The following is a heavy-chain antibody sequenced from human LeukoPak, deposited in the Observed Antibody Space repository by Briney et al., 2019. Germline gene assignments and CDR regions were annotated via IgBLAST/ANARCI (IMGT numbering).Heavy chain of an antibody. CDR2: ISSSSSYI. V-gene: IGHV3-21*01. CDR1: GFTFSSYS. D-gene: IGHD2-2*01. Sequence: KPGGSLRLSCAASGFTFSSYSMNWVRQAPGKGLEWVSSISSSSSYIYYADSVKGRFTISRDNAKNSLYLQMNSLRAEDTAVYYCARIHPNAPNWFDPWGQGTLVTVSS. CDR3: ARIHPNAPNWFDP. J-gene: IGHJ5*02.